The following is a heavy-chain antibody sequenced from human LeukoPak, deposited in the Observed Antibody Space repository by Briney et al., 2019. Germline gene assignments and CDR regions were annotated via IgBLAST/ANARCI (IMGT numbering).Heavy chain of an antibody. CDR3: AKGWITIFGVVIGAFDI. CDR1: GFTFSSYA. Sequence: GGSVRLSCAASGFTFSSYAMSWVRQAPGKGLEWVSAISGSGGSTYYADSVKGRFTISRDNSKNTLYLQMNSLRAEDTAVYYCAKGWITIFGVVIGAFDIWGQGTMVTVSS. CDR2: ISGSGGST. V-gene: IGHV3-23*01. D-gene: IGHD3-3*01. J-gene: IGHJ3*02.